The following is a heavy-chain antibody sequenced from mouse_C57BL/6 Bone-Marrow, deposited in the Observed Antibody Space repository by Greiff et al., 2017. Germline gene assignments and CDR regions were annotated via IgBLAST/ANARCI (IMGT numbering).Heavy chain of an antibody. CDR1: GYTFTSYW. Sequence: VQLQQPGAELVMPGASVKLSCKASGYTFTSYWMHWVKQRPGQGLEWIGEIDPSDSYTNYNQKFKGKSTLTVDKSSSAAYMQLSSLTSEDSAVYYCARSPIYYEYDRCDNWGQGTTLTVSS. V-gene: IGHV1-69*01. CDR2: IDPSDSYT. J-gene: IGHJ2*01. D-gene: IGHD2-4*01. CDR3: ARSPIYYEYDRCDN.